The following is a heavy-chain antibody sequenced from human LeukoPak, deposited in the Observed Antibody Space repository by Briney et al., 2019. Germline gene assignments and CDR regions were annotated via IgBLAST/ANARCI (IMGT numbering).Heavy chain of an antibody. CDR3: AKDSGGSSWYLDAFDI. V-gene: IGHV3-23*01. D-gene: IGHD6-13*01. J-gene: IGHJ3*02. CDR2: ISGSGGST. Sequence: PGGSLRLSCAASGFTFSNYAMSWVRQAPGKGLEWVSAISGSGGSTYYADSVKGRFTISRDNSKNTLYLQMNSLRAEDTAVYYCAKDSGGSSWYLDAFDIWGQGTMVTVSS. CDR1: GFTFSNYA.